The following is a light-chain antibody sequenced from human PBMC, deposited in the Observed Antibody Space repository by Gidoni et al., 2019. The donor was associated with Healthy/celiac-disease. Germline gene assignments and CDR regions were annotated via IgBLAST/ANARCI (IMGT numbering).Light chain of an antibody. CDR2: AAS. V-gene: IGKV1-39*01. J-gene: IGKJ4*01. CDR3: QQGYSTPLT. Sequence: DIQMTQSPSSLSASVGDRVTITCRASQSISSFLNWYQQKPGKAPKVLIYAASSLQSGVPPRFSGSGSGTDFTLTISSLQPEDFATYYCQQGYSTPLTFGGGTRVEIK. CDR1: QSISSF.